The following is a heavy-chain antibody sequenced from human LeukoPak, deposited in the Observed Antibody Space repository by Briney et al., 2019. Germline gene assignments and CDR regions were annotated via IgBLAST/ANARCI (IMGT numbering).Heavy chain of an antibody. CDR3: ARVLNYYDSSGYYYNYAFDI. D-gene: IGHD3-22*01. J-gene: IGHJ3*02. CDR1: GGSISSGGYS. V-gene: IGHV4-30-2*01. Sequence: SETLSLTCAVSGGSISSGGYSWSWIRQPPGKGLEWIGYIYHSGSTYYNPSLKSRVTISVDRSKNQFSLRLSSVTAADTAVYYCARVLNYYDSSGYYYNYAFDIWGQETMVTVSS. CDR2: IYHSGST.